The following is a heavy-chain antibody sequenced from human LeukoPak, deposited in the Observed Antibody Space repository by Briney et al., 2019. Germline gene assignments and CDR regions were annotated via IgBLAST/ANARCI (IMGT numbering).Heavy chain of an antibody. CDR2: MYYSGTT. CDR1: GGSVSSGSYY. D-gene: IGHD1-26*01. Sequence: SETLSLTCTVSGGSVSSGSYYWSWIRQPPGKGLEWIGYMYYSGTTNYNPSLKSRVTISVDTSKNQFSLKLSSVTAADTAVYYCASSGSRAANWFDPWGQGTLVTVSS. V-gene: IGHV4-61*01. CDR3: ASSGSRAANWFDP. J-gene: IGHJ5*02.